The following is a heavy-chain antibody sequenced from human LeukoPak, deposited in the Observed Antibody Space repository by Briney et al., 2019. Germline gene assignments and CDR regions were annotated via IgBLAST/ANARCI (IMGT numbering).Heavy chain of an antibody. CDR2: IRYDGSNK. V-gene: IGHV3-30*02. D-gene: IGHD3-22*01. CDR1: GFTFSTYG. J-gene: IGHJ4*02. Sequence: PGGSLRLSCAASGFTFSTYGTHWVRQAPGKGLEWVAFIRYDGSNKYYADSVKGRFTISRDNSKNTLYLQMNSLRAEDTAVYYCAKSKYYDSSGWYYWGQGTLVTVSS. CDR3: AKSKYYDSSGWYY.